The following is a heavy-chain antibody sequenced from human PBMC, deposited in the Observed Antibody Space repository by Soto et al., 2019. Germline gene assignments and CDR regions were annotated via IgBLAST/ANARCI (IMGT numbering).Heavy chain of an antibody. V-gene: IGHV2-5*02. J-gene: IGHJ5*02. CDR2: IYWDDDK. D-gene: IGHD6-19*01. CDR1: GFSLSTSGVG. Sequence: QITLKESGPTLVKPTQTLTLTCTFSGFSLSTSGVGVGWIRQPPGKALEWLALIYWDDDKRYSPSLKSRLTINKDTSKNQVVLTMTNMDPVDTATYYCAAIGGIAVAGTWFDPWGQGTLVTVSS. CDR3: AAIGGIAVAGTWFDP.